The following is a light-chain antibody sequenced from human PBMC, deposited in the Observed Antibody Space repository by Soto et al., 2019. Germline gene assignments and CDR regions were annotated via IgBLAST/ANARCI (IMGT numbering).Light chain of an antibody. V-gene: IGKV1-5*03. CDR3: RHYNSYSVA. J-gene: IGKJ1*01. CDR2: KAS. CDR1: QTISSW. Sequence: DIQMTQSPSTLSGSVGDRVTITCRASQTISSWLAWYQQKPGKAPKLLIYKASTLKSGVPSRFSGSGSGTEFTLTFRSLPPDYFATYYCRHYNSYSVAFGQGNKVELK.